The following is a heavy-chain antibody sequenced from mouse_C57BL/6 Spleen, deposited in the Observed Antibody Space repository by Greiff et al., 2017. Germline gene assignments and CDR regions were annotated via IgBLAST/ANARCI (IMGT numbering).Heavy chain of an antibody. D-gene: IGHD2-1*01. Sequence: EVQVVESGGGLVKPGGSLKLSCAASGFTFSDYGMHWVRQAPEKGLEWVAYISSGSSTIYYADTVKGRFTISRDNAKNTLFLQMTSLGSEDTAMYYCARRIYYGNYGFAYWGQGTLVTVSA. CDR3: ARRIYYGNYGFAY. CDR1: GFTFSDYG. J-gene: IGHJ3*01. V-gene: IGHV5-17*01. CDR2: ISSGSSTI.